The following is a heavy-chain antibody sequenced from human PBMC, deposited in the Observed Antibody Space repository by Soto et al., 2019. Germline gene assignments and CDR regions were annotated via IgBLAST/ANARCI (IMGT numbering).Heavy chain of an antibody. V-gene: IGHV3-7*01. CDR3: ASNSGQYDFWSGEKY. J-gene: IGHJ4*02. CDR1: GFTFSSYW. D-gene: IGHD3-3*01. Sequence: EVQLVESGGGLVQPGGSLRLSCAASGFTFSSYWMSWVRQAPGKGLEWVANIKQDGSEKYYVDSVKGRFTISRDNAKNSLDLQMNSLRAEDTAVYYCASNSGQYDFWSGEKYWGQGTLVTVSS. CDR2: IKQDGSEK.